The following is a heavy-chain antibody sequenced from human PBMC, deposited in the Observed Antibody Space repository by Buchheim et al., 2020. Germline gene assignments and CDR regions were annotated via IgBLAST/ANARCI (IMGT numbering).Heavy chain of an antibody. J-gene: IGHJ4*02. V-gene: IGHV4-34*01. CDR2: INHSGST. CDR3: ARVVKTTKARMGYCSSTSCHAALDY. D-gene: IGHD2-2*01. Sequence: QVQLQQWGAGLLKPSETLSLTCAVYGGSFSGYYWSWIRQPPGKGLEWIGEINHSGSTNYNPSLKSRVTISVDTSKNQFSLKLSSVTAADTAVYYCARVVKTTKARMGYCSSTSCHAALDYWGQGTL. CDR1: GGSFSGYY.